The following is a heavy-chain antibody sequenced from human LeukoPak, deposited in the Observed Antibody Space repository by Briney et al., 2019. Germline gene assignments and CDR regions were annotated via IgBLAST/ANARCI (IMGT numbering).Heavy chain of an antibody. CDR3: ATRRDGYPPGGDY. D-gene: IGHD5-24*01. CDR1: GGTFSSYA. Sequence: ASVKVSCKASGGTFSSYAISWVRQAPGQGLEWMGRIIPILGTANYAQKFQGRVTITADKSTSTAYMELSSLRSEDTAVYYCATRRDGYPPGGDYWGQGTLVTVSS. CDR2: IIPILGTA. V-gene: IGHV1-69*04. J-gene: IGHJ4*02.